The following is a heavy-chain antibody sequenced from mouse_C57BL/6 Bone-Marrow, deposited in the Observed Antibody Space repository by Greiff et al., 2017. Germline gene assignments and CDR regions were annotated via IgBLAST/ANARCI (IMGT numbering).Heavy chain of an antibody. Sequence: VQLQQPGSELVRPGSSVKLSCKASGYTFTSYWMDWVKQRPGQGLEWIGNIYPSDSETHYNQKFKDKATLTVDKSSSTAYMQLSSMTSEDSAVYYCVYYYGSSDEDFDVWRTGTTVTVSS. CDR1: GYTFTSYW. V-gene: IGHV1-61*01. D-gene: IGHD1-1*01. CDR3: VYYYGSSDEDFDV. CDR2: IYPSDSET. J-gene: IGHJ1*03.